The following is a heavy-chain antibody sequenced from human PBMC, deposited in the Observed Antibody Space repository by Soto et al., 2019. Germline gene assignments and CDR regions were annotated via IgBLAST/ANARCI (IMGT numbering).Heavy chain of an antibody. D-gene: IGHD2-2*01. V-gene: IGHV1-46*01. CDR3: ARDYLSSKLSLSYFDF. CDR1: GYSFISHY. J-gene: IGHJ4*02. CDR2: INPSGGSA. Sequence: QVQLVQSGAEVTRPGASVKVSCKASGYSFISHYIHWVRHAPGQGLEWMGFINPSGGSATLAQKFQGRVTMTRDTAPTTVYMELSSQRSEDAAVYYCARDYLSSKLSLSYFDFWGQGTLVTVSS.